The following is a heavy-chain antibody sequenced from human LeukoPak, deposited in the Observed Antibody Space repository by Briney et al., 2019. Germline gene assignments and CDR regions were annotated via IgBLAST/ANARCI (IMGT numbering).Heavy chain of an antibody. Sequence: GASVKVSCKTSGGTFSSHAINWVRQAPGQGLEWMGGISPHFGTTIYAHKLQGRVTITADESTSTAYMELSSLRSEDTAVYYCVRGPTSSGYYFRYFQYWGQGTLVAVSS. V-gene: IGHV1-69*13. J-gene: IGHJ1*01. CDR3: VRGPTSSGYYFRYFQY. CDR2: ISPHFGTT. CDR1: GGTFSSHA. D-gene: IGHD3-22*01.